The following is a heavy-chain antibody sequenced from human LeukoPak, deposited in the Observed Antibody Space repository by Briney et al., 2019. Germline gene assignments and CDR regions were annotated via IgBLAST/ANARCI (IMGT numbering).Heavy chain of an antibody. CDR3: ARGGKATVVTM. CDR1: GGSINSYY. D-gene: IGHD4-23*01. Sequence: SETLSLTCTVSGGSINSYYWSWIRQPAGKGLEWIGRIYSSGSTNYNPSLKSRVSMSVDTSKNQFFLKLTSVTAADTAVYYCARGGKATVVTMWGQGILVTVSS. V-gene: IGHV4-4*07. CDR2: IYSSGST. J-gene: IGHJ4*02.